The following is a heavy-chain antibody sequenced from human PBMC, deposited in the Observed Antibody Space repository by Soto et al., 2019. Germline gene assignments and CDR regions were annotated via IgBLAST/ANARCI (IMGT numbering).Heavy chain of an antibody. CDR3: ARQVDKDIDP. D-gene: IGHD5-12*01. V-gene: IGHV4-39*01. J-gene: IGHJ5*02. CDR2: IYYSGST. CDR1: GGSISSSSYY. Sequence: PSETLSLTCTVSGGSISSSSYYWGWIRQPPGKGLEWIGSIYYSGSTYYNPSLKSRVTISVDTSKNQFSLKLSSVTAADTAVYHCARQVDKDIDPWGQGTLVTVSS.